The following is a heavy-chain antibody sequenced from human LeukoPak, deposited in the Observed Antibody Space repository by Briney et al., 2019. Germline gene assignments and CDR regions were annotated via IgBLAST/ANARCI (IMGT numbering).Heavy chain of an antibody. Sequence: SVKVSCKASGGTFSSYAISWVRQAPGQGLEWMGRIIPIFGTANYAQKFQGRVTITTDESTSTAYMELSSLRSEDTAVYYCARAYGDPEVYFQHWGQGTRVTVSS. V-gene: IGHV1-69*05. CDR1: GGTFSSYA. CDR2: IIPIFGTA. J-gene: IGHJ1*01. CDR3: ARAYGDPEVYFQH. D-gene: IGHD4-17*01.